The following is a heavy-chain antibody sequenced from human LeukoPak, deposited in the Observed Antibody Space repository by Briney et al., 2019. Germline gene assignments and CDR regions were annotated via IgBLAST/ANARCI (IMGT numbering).Heavy chain of an antibody. CDR1: GIPFSRYW. CDR3: ARDGSYGFSFDY. D-gene: IGHD5-18*01. V-gene: IGHV3-48*04. J-gene: IGHJ4*02. Sequence: PGGALELSCAASGIPFSRYWMSWGRQAPGKGLEGGSYISSSCSTIYYADSVKGRFTISRDNAKNSLYLQINSLRAEDTAVYYCARDGSYGFSFDYWGQGALVTVSS. CDR2: ISSSCSTI.